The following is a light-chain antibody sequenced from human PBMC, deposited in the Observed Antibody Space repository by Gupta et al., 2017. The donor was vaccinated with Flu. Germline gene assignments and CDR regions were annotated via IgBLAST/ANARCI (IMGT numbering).Light chain of an antibody. CDR1: QSVGSN. J-gene: IGKJ2*01. CDR3: QPYDNWPPYT. Sequence: IVMTQSPATLSVSPGERATLSCRASQSVGSNLAWYQQKPGQAPRLLIYGASTRATSIPATFSGSGSGTEFTLTISSLQSEDFAVYYCQPYDNWPPYTFGQGTKLEIK. CDR2: GAS. V-gene: IGKV3-15*01.